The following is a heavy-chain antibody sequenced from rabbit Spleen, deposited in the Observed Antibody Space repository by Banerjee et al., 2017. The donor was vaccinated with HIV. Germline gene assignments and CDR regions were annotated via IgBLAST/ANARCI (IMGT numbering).Heavy chain of an antibody. CDR1: GFSFRSRYW. D-gene: IGHD7-1*01. CDR3: ARAPYGGDSADTLNL. CDR2: IVGDSRGRI. J-gene: IGHJ4*01. Sequence: QQELEESGGDLVKPGASLTRTGTASGFSFRSRYWICWGRQAPGKGLEWIACIVGDSRGRISYAPWAKGRFPISKASSPTVTLQMTSLTAADTAPYFCARAPYGGDSADTLNLWGPGTLVSVS. V-gene: IGHV1S45*01.